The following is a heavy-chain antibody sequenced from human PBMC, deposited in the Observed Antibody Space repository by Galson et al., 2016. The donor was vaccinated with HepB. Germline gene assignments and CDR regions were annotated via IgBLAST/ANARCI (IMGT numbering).Heavy chain of an antibody. CDR1: GFIFSNFG. D-gene: IGHD5-12*01. CDR2: VSHHGSDK. CDR3: TRDAEATTSYGMDV. V-gene: IGHV3-30*03. Sequence: SLRLSCAASGFIFSNFGMHWVRQAPGKGLEWVAVVSHHGSDKFYADSVKGRFTVSRDNSKNTLYLEMNSLRADDTAVYYCTRDAEATTSYGMDVWGQGTTVTVSS. J-gene: IGHJ6*02.